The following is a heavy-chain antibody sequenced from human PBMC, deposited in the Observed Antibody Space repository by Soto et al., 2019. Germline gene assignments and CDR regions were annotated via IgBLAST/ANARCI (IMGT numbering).Heavy chain of an antibody. CDR3: ARGGDEYYFHH. J-gene: IGHJ1*01. V-gene: IGHV4-31*02. Sequence: SETLSLTCTFSVGSISSVGHYCSWIRQHPVKGLEWIGYIYYSGSTFYNPSLKSRVSISLDTSKNQFSLKLTSVSVPDTALYYCARGGDEYYFHHWGQGTLVTVSS. CDR2: IYYSGST. CDR1: VGSISSVGHY.